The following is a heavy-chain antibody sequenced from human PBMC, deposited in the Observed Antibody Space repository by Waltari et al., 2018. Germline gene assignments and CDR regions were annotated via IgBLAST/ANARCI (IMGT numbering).Heavy chain of an antibody. CDR3: ARGLDVSDAFDI. CDR2: INHSGST. D-gene: IGHD1-1*01. Sequence: QVQLQQWGAGLLKPSETLSLTCAVYGGSFSGYYWSWIRQPPGTGLEWIGEINHSGSTNYNPSLNSRSTRLVDTAKNQFSLNLSSVTAADTAVYYCARGLDVSDAFDIWGQGTMVTVSS. J-gene: IGHJ3*02. V-gene: IGHV4-34*01. CDR1: GGSFSGYY.